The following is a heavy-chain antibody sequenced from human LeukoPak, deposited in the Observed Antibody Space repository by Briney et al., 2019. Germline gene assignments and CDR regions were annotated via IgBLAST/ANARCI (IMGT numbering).Heavy chain of an antibody. CDR2: IQNDASPR. CDR1: GFIFSHYG. J-gene: IGHJ4*02. CDR3: ARELSQIVWGGLDY. V-gene: IGHV3-33*05. Sequence: GGSLRLSCTASGFIFSHYGMHWVRQAPGKGLEWVAVIQNDASPRNYVDSVKGRFTISRDNSENTVFLQMDSLRVEDTAVYYCARELSQIVWGGLDYGGQGTLVSVSS. D-gene: IGHD2-21*01.